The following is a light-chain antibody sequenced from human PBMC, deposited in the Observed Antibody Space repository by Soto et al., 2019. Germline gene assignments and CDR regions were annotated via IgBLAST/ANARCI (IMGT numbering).Light chain of an antibody. CDR2: EVN. CDR3: CSFTSSNTHV. J-gene: IGLJ1*01. CDR1: SSDFGNYNL. Sequence: QAVVTQPASVSGSPGQSITISCTGTSSDFGNYNLVSWYQQHPGKVPKLILFEVNRRPSGVSGRFSGSKSGNTASLTISGLQAEDEAEYYCCSFTSSNTHVFGTGTTLTVL. V-gene: IGLV2-23*02.